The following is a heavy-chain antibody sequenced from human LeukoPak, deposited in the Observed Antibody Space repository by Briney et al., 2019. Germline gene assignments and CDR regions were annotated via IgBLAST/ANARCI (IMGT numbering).Heavy chain of an antibody. J-gene: IGHJ4*02. V-gene: IGHV5-51*01. CDR1: GYSFTSYW. CDR2: IYPGDSDT. CDR3: ARLSYDFWSGYYTGSLDY. Sequence: KISCKGSGYSFTSYWIGWVRQMPGKGLEWMGIIYPGDSDTRYSPSFQGQVTISADKSISTAYLQWSSLKASDTAMYYCARLSYDFWSGYYTGSLDYWGQGTLVTVSS. D-gene: IGHD3-3*01.